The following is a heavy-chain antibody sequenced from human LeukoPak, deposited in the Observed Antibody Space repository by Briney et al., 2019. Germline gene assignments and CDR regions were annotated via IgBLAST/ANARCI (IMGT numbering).Heavy chain of an antibody. V-gene: IGHV4-4*07. CDR2: IHTRGST. J-gene: IGHJ3*02. D-gene: IGHD2-15*01. CDR3: ARGRYCSADICAGGDAFDI. CDR1: GGSINNYY. Sequence: SETLSLTCTVSGGSINNYYWSWIRQPAGKGLEWIGRIHTRGSTNYNPSLKSRVTMSVDTSKNQFSLKLSSVTAADTAVYYCARGRYCSADICAGGDAFDIWGQGTMVSVSS.